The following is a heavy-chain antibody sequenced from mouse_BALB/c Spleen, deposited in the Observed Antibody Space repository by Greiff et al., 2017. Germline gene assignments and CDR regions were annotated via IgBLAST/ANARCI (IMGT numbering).Heavy chain of an antibody. J-gene: IGHJ4*01. V-gene: IGHV5-4*02. D-gene: IGHD2-2*01. CDR2: ISDGGSYT. CDR1: GFTFSDYY. Sequence: EVKLVESGGGLVKPGGSLKLSCAASGFTFSDYYMYWVRQTPEKRLEWVATISDGGSYTYYPDSVKGRFTISRDNAKTNLYLQMSSLKSEDTAMYYCARADYYGYGRDAMDYWGQGTSVTVSS. CDR3: ARADYYGYGRDAMDY.